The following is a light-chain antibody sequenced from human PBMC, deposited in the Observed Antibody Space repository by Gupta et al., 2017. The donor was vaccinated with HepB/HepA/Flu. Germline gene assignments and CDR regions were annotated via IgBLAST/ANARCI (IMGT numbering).Light chain of an antibody. CDR3: WLSYSGALI. CDR2: HTN. Sequence: QAVMTPEPSLTVSPGGTVTLTCGSSTGTVTSGHDPYWFQQKPGQVPKKLIYHTNKDPSWTADRFTASLIGGRAALTLAGAQSEDEADYYCWLSYSGALIFGGGTRLTVL. CDR1: TGTVTSGHD. J-gene: IGLJ2*01. V-gene: IGLV7-46*01.